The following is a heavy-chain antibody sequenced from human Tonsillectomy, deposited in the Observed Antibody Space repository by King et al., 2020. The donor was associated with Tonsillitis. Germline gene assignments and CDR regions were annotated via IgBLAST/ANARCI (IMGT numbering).Heavy chain of an antibody. D-gene: IGHD6-19*01. CDR1: GYTFTGYY. CDR3: ARCSSGWYNWFDP. Sequence: QLVQSGAEVKKPGASVKVSCKASGYTFTGYYMHWVRQAPGQGFEGMGGLTPNSGGTNYAQKFQGRVTMTRDTSITTAYMELSSLRSDDTAVYYCARCSSGWYNWFDPWGQGTLVTVSS. CDR2: LTPNSGGT. J-gene: IGHJ5*02. V-gene: IGHV1-2*02.